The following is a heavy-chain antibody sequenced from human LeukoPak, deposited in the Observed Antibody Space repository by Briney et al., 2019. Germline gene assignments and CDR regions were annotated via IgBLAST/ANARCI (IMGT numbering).Heavy chain of an antibody. CDR1: GYSFTSFW. CDR2: IYSGDSDT. CDR3: ARRTGRSWFDP. V-gene: IGHV5-51*01. J-gene: IGHJ5*02. D-gene: IGHD1-26*01. Sequence: GEPLKISCKAPGYSFTSFWIGWVRPVPGKGMGWMRIIYSGDSDTRYSPSFQGQITIAVDKSINTAYLQWSSLKASDSAMYYCARRTGRSWFDPWGQGTLVTVSS.